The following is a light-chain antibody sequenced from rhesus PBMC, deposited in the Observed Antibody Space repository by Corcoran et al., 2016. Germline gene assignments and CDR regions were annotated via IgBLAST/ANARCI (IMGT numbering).Light chain of an antibody. CDR2: KAA. CDR3: QQRDSARRT. J-gene: IGKJ1*01. CDR1: QGISIW. Sequence: DIQMTQSPSSLSAPVGDRVTITCRASQGISIWLAWYQQKPGKAPKLLIYKAAALQSGVPSRVRGRGARTESTHTISSLQPEGFATYSCQQRDSARRTFGQGTKVEIK. V-gene: IGKV1-21*01.